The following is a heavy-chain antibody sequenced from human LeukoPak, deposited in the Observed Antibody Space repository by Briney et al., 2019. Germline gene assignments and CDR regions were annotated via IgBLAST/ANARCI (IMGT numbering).Heavy chain of an antibody. Sequence: SVKVSCKASGGTFSSYAISWVRQAPGQGLEWMGRIIPIFGTANYAQKFQGRVTITTDESTSTAYMELSSLRSEDTAVYYCARAHLNKYCGGDGFDWFDPWGQGTLVTVSS. V-gene: IGHV1-69*05. J-gene: IGHJ5*02. D-gene: IGHD2-21*02. CDR2: IIPIFGTA. CDR3: ARAHLNKYCGGDGFDWFDP. CDR1: GGTFSSYA.